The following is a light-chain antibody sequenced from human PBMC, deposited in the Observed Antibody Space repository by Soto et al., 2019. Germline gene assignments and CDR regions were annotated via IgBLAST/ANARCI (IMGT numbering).Light chain of an antibody. J-gene: IGKJ5*01. CDR3: QQYDNFPT. V-gene: IGKV1-33*01. CDR1: QGIRNY. Sequence: DIQMTQSPSSLSASVGDRVTITCQASQGIRNYLNWLQHKPGKAPKLLISDASNLQTGVPSRFSGSGSGTDFTLIISSLQPEDVATYYCQQYDNFPTFGQGTRLEIK. CDR2: DAS.